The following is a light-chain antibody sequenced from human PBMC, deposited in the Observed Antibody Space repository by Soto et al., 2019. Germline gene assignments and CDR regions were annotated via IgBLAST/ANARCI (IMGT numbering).Light chain of an antibody. CDR2: GAS. CDR1: QSVSSSY. V-gene: IGKV3-20*01. J-gene: IGKJ1*01. Sequence: EIVLTQSPGTLSLSPGERATLSCRASQSVSSSYLGWYQQKFGQAPRLLIYGASSRATGVPDRFRGSGSGTDFTLTITRLEPEDVAVYYCQHYGSSPTTFGQGTKVEVK. CDR3: QHYGSSPTT.